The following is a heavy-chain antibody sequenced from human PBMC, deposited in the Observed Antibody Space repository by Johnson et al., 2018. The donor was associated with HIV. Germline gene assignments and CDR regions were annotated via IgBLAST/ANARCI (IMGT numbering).Heavy chain of an antibody. J-gene: IGHJ3*02. Sequence: VQLVESGGGLVQPGGSLRLSCVVSGFNVSSNYMSRVRQAPGNGLEWVSVIYKGGSVYYVDSVKGRFTISRDNANNSLHLQMNSLRPEDTAVYYCATVGRTTATAQSAFHMWGQGTMVTVSS. CDR2: IYKGGSV. D-gene: IGHD1-1*01. CDR3: ATVGRTTATAQSAFHM. V-gene: IGHV3-66*02. CDR1: GFNVSSNY.